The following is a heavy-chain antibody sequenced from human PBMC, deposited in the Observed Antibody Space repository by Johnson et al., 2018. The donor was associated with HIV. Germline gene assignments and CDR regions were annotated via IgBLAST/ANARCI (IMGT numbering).Heavy chain of an antibody. V-gene: IGHV3-15*01. CDR2: IKSKTDGGTI. CDR1: GFTFSSYA. Sequence: MQLVESGGGVVQPGRSLRLSCAASGFTFSSYAMHWVRQAPGTGLEWVGRIKSKTDGGTIDYAAPVKGRFTISRDDSKNTLYLQMNSLKTEDTALYYCNTDRVDGGGSYYNAFDIWGQGTMVTVSS. D-gene: IGHD1-26*01. CDR3: NTDRVDGGGSYYNAFDI. J-gene: IGHJ3*02.